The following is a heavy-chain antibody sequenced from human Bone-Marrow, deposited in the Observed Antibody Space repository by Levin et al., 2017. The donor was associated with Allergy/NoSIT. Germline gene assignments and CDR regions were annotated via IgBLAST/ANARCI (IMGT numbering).Heavy chain of an antibody. CDR1: GFTFSSYA. D-gene: IGHD5-18*01. J-gene: IGHJ4*01. Sequence: ETLSLTCAASGFTFSSYAMSWVRQAPGEGLEWVSAISENGGSTYYADSMKGRFAISRDNSKNTLYLQMSSLRAEDTAVYYCAKELVVATPMITSLDFWGHGTLVTVSS. V-gene: IGHV3-23*01. CDR3: AKELVVATPMITSLDF. CDR2: ISENGGST.